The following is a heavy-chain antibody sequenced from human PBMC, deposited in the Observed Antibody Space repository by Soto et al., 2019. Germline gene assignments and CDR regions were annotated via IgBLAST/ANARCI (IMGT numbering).Heavy chain of an antibody. Sequence: PGGSLRLSCAASGFTFSSYSMNWVRQAPGKGLEWVSYISSSSSTIYYADSVKGRFTISRDNAKNSLYLQMNSLRAEDTAVYYCAREAMRLLWTYYYYMDVWGKGTTVTVSS. CDR2: ISSSSSTI. V-gene: IGHV3-48*01. D-gene: IGHD3-10*01. CDR1: GFTFSSYS. CDR3: AREAMRLLWTYYYYMDV. J-gene: IGHJ6*03.